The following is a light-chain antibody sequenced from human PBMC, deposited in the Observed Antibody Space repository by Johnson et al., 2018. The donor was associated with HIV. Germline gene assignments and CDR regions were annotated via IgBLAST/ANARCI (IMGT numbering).Light chain of an antibody. CDR1: SSNIGNNY. J-gene: IGLJ1*01. CDR2: ENN. Sequence: QSVLTQPPSVSAAPGQKVTISCSGSSSNIGNNYVSWYQQLTGTAPKLLIYENNKRPSGIPDRFSGSKSGTSATLGITGLQTGDEADYYCGTWDTSLTKGGVFGTGTKVTVL. CDR3: GTWDTSLTKGGV. V-gene: IGLV1-51*02.